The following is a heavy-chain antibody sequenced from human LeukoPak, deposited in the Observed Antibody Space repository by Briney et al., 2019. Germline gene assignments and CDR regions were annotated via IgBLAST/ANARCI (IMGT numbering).Heavy chain of an antibody. CDR2: ISSSSSYI. V-gene: IGHV3-21*01. D-gene: IGHD6-13*01. CDR1: GFTFSSYS. Sequence: GGSLRLSCAASGFTFSSYSMNWVRQAPGKGLEWVSSISSSSSYIYYADSVKGRFTISRDNAKNSLYLQMDSLRAEDTAVYYCARSNWGAAAAGPYYFDYWGQGTLVTVSS. CDR3: ARSNWGAAAAGPYYFDY. J-gene: IGHJ4*02.